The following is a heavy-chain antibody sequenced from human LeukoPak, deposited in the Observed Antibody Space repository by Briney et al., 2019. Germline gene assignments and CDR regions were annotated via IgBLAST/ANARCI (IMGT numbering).Heavy chain of an antibody. CDR2: IRTSGGVV. Sequence: GGSLRLSCAASGFTFTSYTMNWVRQAPGKGLEWISYIRTSGGVVSYTDSVRGRFTISTDSAKNSLYLQMNSLRDDDTAVYYCVRDQFYAFDVWGQGATVIVS. V-gene: IGHV3-48*02. CDR1: GFTFTSYT. CDR3: VRDQFYAFDV. J-gene: IGHJ3*01.